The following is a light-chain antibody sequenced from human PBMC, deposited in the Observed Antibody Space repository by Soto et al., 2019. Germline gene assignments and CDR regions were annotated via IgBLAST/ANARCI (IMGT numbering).Light chain of an antibody. CDR2: EVT. CDR3: SSYAGSNNFV. CDR1: SSDVGGYSY. Sequence: QSVLTQPPSASGSPGQSVTISCTGTSSDVGGYSYVSWYQQHPGKAPKLMIYEVTKRPSGVPDRFSASKSGNTASLTVSGLQAEDEADYYCSSYAGSNNFVFGTRTKVTVL. J-gene: IGLJ1*01. V-gene: IGLV2-8*01.